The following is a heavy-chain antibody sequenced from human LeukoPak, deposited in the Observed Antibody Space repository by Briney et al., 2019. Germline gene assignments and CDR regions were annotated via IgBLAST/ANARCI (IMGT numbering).Heavy chain of an antibody. D-gene: IGHD3-16*01. J-gene: IGHJ3*02. V-gene: IGHV4-30-4*01. Sequence: SQTLSLTCTVSGGSISSGDYYWSWIRQPPGKSLEWIGYIYYSGSTYYNPSLKSRVTISVDTSKNQFSLKLSSVTAADTAVYYCARDAAGGDGGDAFDIWGQGTMVTVSS. CDR3: ARDAAGGDGGDAFDI. CDR1: GGSISSGDYY. CDR2: IYYSGST.